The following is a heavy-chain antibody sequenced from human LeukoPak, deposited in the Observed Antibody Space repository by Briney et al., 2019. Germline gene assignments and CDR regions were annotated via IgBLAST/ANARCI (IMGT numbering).Heavy chain of an antibody. CDR1: GFTFSSYG. V-gene: IGHV3-30*18. Sequence: GGSLRLSCAASGFTFSSYGMHWVRQAPGKGLEGVAVISYDGSNKYYADSVKGRFTIYRDNSKNTLYLQMNSLRAEDTAVYYCAKDDRALGGYGYCSSTSCYFRVYGMDVWGQGTTVTVSS. D-gene: IGHD2-2*01. CDR3: AKDDRALGGYGYCSSTSCYFRVYGMDV. J-gene: IGHJ6*02. CDR2: ISYDGSNK.